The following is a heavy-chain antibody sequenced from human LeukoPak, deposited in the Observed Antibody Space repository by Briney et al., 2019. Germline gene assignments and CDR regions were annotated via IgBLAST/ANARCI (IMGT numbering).Heavy chain of an antibody. J-gene: IGHJ4*02. V-gene: IGHV3-66*01. D-gene: IGHD1-14*01. CDR2: IYSGGST. CDR3: ARSGGTSWY. CDR1: GFTFRSHN. Sequence: PGGSLRLSCAASGFTFRSHNMNWVRQAPGKGLEWVSVIYSGGSTYYADSVKGRFTISRDNSKNTLYLQMNSLRAEDTAVYYCARSGGTSWYWGQGTLVTVSS.